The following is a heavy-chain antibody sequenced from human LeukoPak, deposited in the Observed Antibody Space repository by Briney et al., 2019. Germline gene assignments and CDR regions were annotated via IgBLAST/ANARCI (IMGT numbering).Heavy chain of an antibody. D-gene: IGHD3-22*01. J-gene: IGHJ5*02. CDR2: ISAYNGNT. CDR1: GYTFTSYS. Sequence: ASVKVSCKASGYTFTSYSISWVRQAPGQGLEWMGWISAYNGNTNYAQKLQGRVTMTTDTSTNTAYMELRSLRSDDTAVYYCARDQYYDSKGWFDPWGQGTLVTVSS. CDR3: ARDQYYDSKGWFDP. V-gene: IGHV1-18*01.